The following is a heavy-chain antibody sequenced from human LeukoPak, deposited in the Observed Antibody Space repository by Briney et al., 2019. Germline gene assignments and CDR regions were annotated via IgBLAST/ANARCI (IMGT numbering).Heavy chain of an antibody. CDR2: IYYSGST. J-gene: IGHJ4*02. CDR3: ARDRHSGYDHGVDY. CDR1: GGPISSGGYY. D-gene: IGHD5-12*01. Sequence: PSETLSLACTVSGGPISSGGYYWSWIRQHPGKGLEWIGYIYYSGSTYYNPSLKSRVTISVDTSKNQFSLKLSSVTAADTAVYYCARDRHSGYDHGVDYWGQGTLVTVSS. V-gene: IGHV4-31*03.